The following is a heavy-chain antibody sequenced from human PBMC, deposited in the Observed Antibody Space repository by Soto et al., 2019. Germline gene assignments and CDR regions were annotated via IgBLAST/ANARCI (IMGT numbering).Heavy chain of an antibody. D-gene: IGHD3-10*01. J-gene: IGHJ5*02. CDR3: ARTTTMDNWFDP. CDR2: INAGDGNT. CDR1: GYTFTSYA. V-gene: IGHV1-3*01. Sequence: ASVKVSCKASGYTFTSYAMHWVRQAPGQRLEWMGWINAGDGNTKYSQKFQGRVTITRDTSASTAYMELSSLRSEDRAVYYCARTTTMDNWFDPWGQGTLVTVSS.